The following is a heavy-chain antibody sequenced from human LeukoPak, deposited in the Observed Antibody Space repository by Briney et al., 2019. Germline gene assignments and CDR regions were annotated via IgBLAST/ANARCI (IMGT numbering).Heavy chain of an antibody. CDR3: ARHRSWDENFDY. D-gene: IGHD1-26*01. CDR1: GGSISSGDYY. CDR2: IYYSGST. J-gene: IGHJ4*02. V-gene: IGHV4-30-4*01. Sequence: SETLSLTCTVSGGSISSGDYYWSWIRQPPGKGLEWIGYIYYSGSTYYNPSLKSRVTISVDTSKNQFSLKLSSVTAADTAVYYCARHRSWDENFDYWGQGTLVTVSS.